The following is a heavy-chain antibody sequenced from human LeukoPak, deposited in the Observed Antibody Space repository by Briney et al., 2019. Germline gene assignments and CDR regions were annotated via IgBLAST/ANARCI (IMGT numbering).Heavy chain of an antibody. D-gene: IGHD1-26*01. J-gene: IGHJ4*02. V-gene: IGHV4-59*12. Sequence: SETLSLTCTVSGGSISSYYWSWIRQPPGKGLEWIGYIYYSGATNYNPSLKSRVTISVDTSKNQFSLKLSSVTAADTAVYYCARGATSYYFDYWGQGTLVTVSS. CDR1: GGSISSYY. CDR2: IYYSGAT. CDR3: ARGATSYYFDY.